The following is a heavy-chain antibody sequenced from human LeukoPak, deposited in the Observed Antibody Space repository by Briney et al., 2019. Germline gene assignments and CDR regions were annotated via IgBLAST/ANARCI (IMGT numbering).Heavy chain of an antibody. Sequence: GGSLRLSCAASGFTFSSYAMSWVRQVPGKGLEWVSAISGSGGSTYYADSVKGRFTISRDNSKNTLYLQMNSLRAEDTAVYYCATVVVVAGHYWGQGTLVTVSS. D-gene: IGHD2-15*01. CDR1: GFTFSSYA. J-gene: IGHJ4*02. V-gene: IGHV3-23*01. CDR2: ISGSGGST. CDR3: ATVVVVAGHY.